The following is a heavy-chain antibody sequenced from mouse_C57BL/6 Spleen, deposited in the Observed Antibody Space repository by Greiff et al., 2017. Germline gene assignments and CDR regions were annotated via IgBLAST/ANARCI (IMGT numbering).Heavy chain of an antibody. CDR2: ISSGSSTI. CDR1: GFTFSDYG. D-gene: IGHD4-1*01. V-gene: IGHV5-17*01. J-gene: IGHJ4*01. CDR3: ARWDDYAMDY. Sequence: EVQLVESGGGLVKPGGSLKLSCAASGFTFSDYGMHWVRQAPEKGLEWVAYISSGSSTIYYADTVKGRFTISRDNAKNTLFLQMTSLRSEDTAMYYCARWDDYAMDYWGQGTSVTVSS.